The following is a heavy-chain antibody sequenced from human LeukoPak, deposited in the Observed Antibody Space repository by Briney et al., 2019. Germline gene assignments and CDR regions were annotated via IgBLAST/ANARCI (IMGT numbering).Heavy chain of an antibody. J-gene: IGHJ4*02. D-gene: IGHD2-2*01. Sequence: GGSPRLSCAASGFTFSSYAMHWVRQAPGKGLEWVAVISYDGSNKYYADSVKGRFTISRDNSKNTLYLQMNSLRAEDTAVYYCARGTVLSYLGSCYFGYWGQGTLVTVSS. CDR3: ARGTVLSYLGSCYFGY. V-gene: IGHV3-30-3*01. CDR2: ISYDGSNK. CDR1: GFTFSSYA.